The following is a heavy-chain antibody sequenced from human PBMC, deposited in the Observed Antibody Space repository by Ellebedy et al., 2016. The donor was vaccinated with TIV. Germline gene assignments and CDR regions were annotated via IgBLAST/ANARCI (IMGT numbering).Heavy chain of an antibody. V-gene: IGHV4-34*01. CDR1: GGSFSNYY. J-gene: IGHJ4*02. CDR2: INHSGGT. CDR3: ARRTDSGSYYDYFNN. D-gene: IGHD1-26*01. Sequence: SETLSLTCAVYGGSFSNYYWSWIRQPPGKGLEWIGEINHSGGTNYNPSLKSRVTMSADTSKNQFSLELTYVTAADTALYYCARRTDSGSYYDYFNNWGQGTLVTVSS.